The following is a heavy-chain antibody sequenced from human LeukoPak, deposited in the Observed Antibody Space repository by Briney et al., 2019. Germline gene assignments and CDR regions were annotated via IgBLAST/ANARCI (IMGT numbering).Heavy chain of an antibody. Sequence: PGGSLRLSCAASGFTFSSYAMSWVRQAPGKGLEWVSAISGSGGSTYYADSVKGRFTISRDNSKNTLYLQMNSLRAEDTAVYYCAKAYSGSSYYYYYYMDVWGKGTTVTVSS. D-gene: IGHD1-26*01. CDR1: GFTFSSYA. V-gene: IGHV3-23*01. CDR2: ISGSGGST. CDR3: AKAYSGSSYYYYYYMDV. J-gene: IGHJ6*03.